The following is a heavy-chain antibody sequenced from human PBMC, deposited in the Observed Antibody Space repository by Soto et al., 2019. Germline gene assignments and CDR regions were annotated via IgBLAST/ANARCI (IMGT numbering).Heavy chain of an antibody. CDR2: INAANGNT. CDR1: GYTLSIYL. D-gene: IGHD3-9*01. Sequence: GFSVNVARKTSGYTLSIYLVHRVRKTTGQRLEWMGWINAANGNTKYSQKFQGRVTITRDTSASTAYMELSSLRSEDTALYYCARGLRYYDFLAGNYGWYDPCRQGTLVTVAS. V-gene: IGHV1-3*01. CDR3: ARGLRYYDFLAGNYGWYDP. J-gene: IGHJ5*02.